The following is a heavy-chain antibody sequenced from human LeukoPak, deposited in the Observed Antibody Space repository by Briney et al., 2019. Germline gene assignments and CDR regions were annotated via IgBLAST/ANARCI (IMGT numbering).Heavy chain of an antibody. D-gene: IGHD1-20*01. J-gene: IGHJ4*02. Sequence: SETLSLTCSVSGYSIKSGYHWGWIRQPPGRGLEWIGNINRSGSTYYNSSLKSRVTISVDTSKNQFSLQLSTLTAADTAVYYCARINWNPDYWGQGTLVTVSS. CDR1: GYSIKSGYH. CDR3: ARINWNPDY. V-gene: IGHV4-38-2*02. CDR2: INRSGST.